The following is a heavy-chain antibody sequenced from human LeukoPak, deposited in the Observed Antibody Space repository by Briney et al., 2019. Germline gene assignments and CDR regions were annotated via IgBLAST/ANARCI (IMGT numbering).Heavy chain of an antibody. CDR2: IWYDGSKK. D-gene: IGHD6-13*01. CDR1: GFTFDSYA. V-gene: IGHV3-33*01. J-gene: IGHJ4*02. CDR3: ARAQNRIAAAGTDY. Sequence: GRSLRLSCAASGFTFDSYAMHWVRQAPGRGPEWVAVIWYDGSKKQYADSARGRFTISRDNSKNTLYLQMNSLRAEDTAVYYCARAQNRIAAAGTDYWGQGTLVTVSS.